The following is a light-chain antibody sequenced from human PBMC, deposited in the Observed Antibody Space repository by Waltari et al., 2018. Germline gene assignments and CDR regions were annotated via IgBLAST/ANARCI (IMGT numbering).Light chain of an antibody. Sequence: IVLTQSPGTASLSPGESVTLSCRASQTVGSSSLAWYQQKPGQAPRPVIYRASSMDPGIPDRFSGSGSGTDFSLTISSLEPEDFAVYYCQQHGTLPATFGQGTKVEIK. J-gene: IGKJ1*01. V-gene: IGKV3-20*01. CDR3: QQHGTLPAT. CDR1: QTVGSSS. CDR2: RAS.